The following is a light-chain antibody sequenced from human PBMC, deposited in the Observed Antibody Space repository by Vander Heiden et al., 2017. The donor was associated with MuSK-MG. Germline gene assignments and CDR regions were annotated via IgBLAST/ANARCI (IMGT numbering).Light chain of an antibody. Sequence: DIQMTQSPSSLSASVGDRVTITCRASQGISNSLAWYQQKPVKAPKLLLYAASRLESGVRSRLSGTGPGSDYTLTISSLQPEDFATYYCQQDYSNGETFGQGTKLEIK. CDR3: QQDYSNGET. CDR2: AAS. J-gene: IGKJ1*01. CDR1: QGISNS. V-gene: IGKV1-NL1*01.